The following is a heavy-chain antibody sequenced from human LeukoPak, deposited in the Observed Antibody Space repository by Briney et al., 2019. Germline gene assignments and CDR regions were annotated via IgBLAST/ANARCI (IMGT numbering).Heavy chain of an antibody. CDR3: TNIVGATNFDY. CDR1: GFIFSSYN. Sequence: GGSLRLSCAASGFIFSSYNIYSVRQAPGKGLEWVSSISGSSNYIYYADSVKGRFTISRDNAKNSLFLQMNSLRAEDTAVYYCTNIVGATNFDYWGQGTLVTVSS. D-gene: IGHD1-26*01. J-gene: IGHJ4*02. CDR2: ISGSSNYI. V-gene: IGHV3-21*01.